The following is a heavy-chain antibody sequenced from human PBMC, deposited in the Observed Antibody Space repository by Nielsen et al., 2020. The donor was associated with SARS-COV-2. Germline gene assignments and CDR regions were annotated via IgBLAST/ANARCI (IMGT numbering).Heavy chain of an antibody. J-gene: IGHJ6*02. V-gene: IGHV3-23*01. CDR3: AKAYSSSWYFHYYYGMDV. D-gene: IGHD6-13*01. CDR2: ISGSGGST. CDR1: GFTFSSYA. Sequence: GESLKISCAASGFTFSSYAMSWVRQAPGKGLEWVSAISGSGGSTYYADSVKGRFTISRDNSKNTLYLQMNSLRAEDTAVYYCAKAYSSSWYFHYYYGMDVWGQGTTVTVSS.